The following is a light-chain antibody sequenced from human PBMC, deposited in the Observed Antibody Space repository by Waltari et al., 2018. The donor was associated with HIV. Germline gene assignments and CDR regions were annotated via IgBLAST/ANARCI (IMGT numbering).Light chain of an antibody. CDR3: HQYSDYLGS. Sequence: DIHMSQSPPTLTASIGDRVNITCPDSQKVGAWVAWYQQKPGEAPNLFIYKATNVEGGVPSRFSGSASGTDFTLTIDSLHPDDFATYYCHQYSDYLGSFGQGTKVEVK. CDR1: QKVGAW. V-gene: IGKV1-5*03. J-gene: IGKJ1*01. CDR2: KAT.